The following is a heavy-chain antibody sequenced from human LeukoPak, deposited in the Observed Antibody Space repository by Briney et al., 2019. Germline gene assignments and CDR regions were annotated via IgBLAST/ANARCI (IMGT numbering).Heavy chain of an antibody. J-gene: IGHJ4*02. CDR3: AKVGTRFLEWLSKYYFDY. CDR2: ISGSGGST. CDR1: GFTFSSYA. V-gene: IGHV3-23*01. Sequence: GGSLRLSCAASGFTFSSYAMSWVRQAPGKGLEWVSAISGSGGSTYYADSVKGRFTTSRDNSKNTLYLQMNSLRAEDTAVYYCAKVGTRFLEWLSKYYFDYWGQGTLVTVSS. D-gene: IGHD3-3*01.